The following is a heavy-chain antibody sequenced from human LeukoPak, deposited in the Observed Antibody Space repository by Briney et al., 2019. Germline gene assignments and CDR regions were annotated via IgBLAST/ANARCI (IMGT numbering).Heavy chain of an antibody. V-gene: IGHV4-59*01. CDR1: GGSISSYY. Sequence: PSETLSLTCTVSGGSISSYYWSWIRQPPGKGLEWVGSIYYSGSNNYNPSLKSPVTISEYTTKNQFSLKMSSVTAADTAEYYCAARMRRIEYPIDYWGQGTLVTVSS. CDR2: IYYSGSN. J-gene: IGHJ4*01. CDR3: AARMRRIEYPIDY. D-gene: IGHD2-2*01.